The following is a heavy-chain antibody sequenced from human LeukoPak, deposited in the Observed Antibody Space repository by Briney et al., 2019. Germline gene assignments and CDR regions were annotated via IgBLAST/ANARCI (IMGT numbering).Heavy chain of an antibody. V-gene: IGHV4-39*07. CDR3: AKDRSYDSSGYSPPHYFDY. J-gene: IGHJ4*02. Sequence: SETLSLTCTVSGGSISSSSYYWGWIRQPPGKGLEWIGSIYYSGSTYYNPSLKSRVTISVDTSKNQFSLKLISVTAADTAVYYCAKDRSYDSSGYSPPHYFDYWGQGTLVTVSS. D-gene: IGHD3-22*01. CDR2: IYYSGST. CDR1: GGSISSSSYY.